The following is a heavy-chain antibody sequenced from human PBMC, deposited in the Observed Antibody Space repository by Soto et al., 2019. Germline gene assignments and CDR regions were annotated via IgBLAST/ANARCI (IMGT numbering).Heavy chain of an antibody. CDR3: ARDGRAFSIFGETMDV. CDR2: ISAYSGDT. Sequence: ASVKVSCKTSGFTFTNYAINWVRQAPGQGLQWMGWISAYSGDTKYAQRFQDRLTVTTDPSTTTAYMELRSLRSDDTAVYYCARDGRAFSIFGETMDVWGQGATVTVSS. D-gene: IGHD3-3*01. V-gene: IGHV1-18*01. CDR1: GFTFTNYA. J-gene: IGHJ6*02.